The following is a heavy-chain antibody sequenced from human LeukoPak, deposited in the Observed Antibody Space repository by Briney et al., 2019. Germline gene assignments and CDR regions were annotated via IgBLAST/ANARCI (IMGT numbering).Heavy chain of an antibody. D-gene: IGHD1-26*01. Sequence: GGSLRLSCAASGFTFNTNTMKWVRQAPGKGLEWVSSISSSSSYIYYADSVKGRFTISRDNARKSLYLEMNSLRAEDTAVYYCARATWDPNYYYYVDVWGKGTAVTVSS. J-gene: IGHJ6*03. CDR3: ARATWDPNYYYYVDV. CDR2: ISSSSSYI. CDR1: GFTFNTNT. V-gene: IGHV3-21*01.